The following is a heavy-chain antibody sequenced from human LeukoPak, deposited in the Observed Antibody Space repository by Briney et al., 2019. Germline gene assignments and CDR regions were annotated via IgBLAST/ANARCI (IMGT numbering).Heavy chain of an antibody. CDR2: INHSGST. Sequence: SETLSLTCAVYGGSFSGYYWSWIRQPPGKGLEWIGEINHSGSTNYNPSLKSRVTISVDTSKNQFSLKLSSVTAADTAVYYCARGDGYYYDYWGQGTLVTVSS. V-gene: IGHV4-34*01. CDR1: GGSFSGYY. CDR3: ARGDGYYYDY. D-gene: IGHD3-22*01. J-gene: IGHJ4*02.